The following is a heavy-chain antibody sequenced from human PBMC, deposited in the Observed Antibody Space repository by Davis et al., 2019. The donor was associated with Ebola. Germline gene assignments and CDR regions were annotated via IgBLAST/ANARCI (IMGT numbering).Heavy chain of an antibody. CDR2: IYYAGTT. V-gene: IGHV4-59*08. Sequence: PSETLSLTCTVSGGSISNYYWTWIRQPPGKGLEWIGYIYYAGTTNCNPSLKSRVTMSIDTSTNHFPLNLASVTAADTAMYYCSARGSSVWGQGALVTVSS. CDR1: GGSISNYY. CDR3: SARGSSV. D-gene: IGHD3-10*01. J-gene: IGHJ4*02.